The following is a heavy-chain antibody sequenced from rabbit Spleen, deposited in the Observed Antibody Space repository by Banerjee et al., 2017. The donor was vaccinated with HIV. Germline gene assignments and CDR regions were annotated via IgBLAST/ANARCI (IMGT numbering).Heavy chain of an antibody. D-gene: IGHD6-1*01. CDR2: IYTGSSAGT. J-gene: IGHJ4*01. V-gene: IGHV1S40*01. CDR3: ASSNVDAVRYKL. Sequence: QSLEESGGDLVKPGASLTLTCKASGIDFSSSYYMCWVRQAPGKGLEWIGCIYTGSSAGTYYASWAKGRFTITKTSSTTVTLQMTSLTAADTATYFCASSNVDAVRYKLWGPGTLVTVS. CDR1: GIDFSSSYY.